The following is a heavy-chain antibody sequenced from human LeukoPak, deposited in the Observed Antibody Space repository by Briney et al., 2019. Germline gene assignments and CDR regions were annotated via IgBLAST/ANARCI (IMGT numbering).Heavy chain of an antibody. Sequence: RSSETLSLTCTVSGGSISSYYWSWIRQPPGKGLEWIGYIYYSGSTNYNPSLKSRVTISVDTSKNQFSLKLSSVTAADTAVYYCAILGELSLSWGQGTLVTVSS. J-gene: IGHJ4*02. CDR2: IYYSGST. V-gene: IGHV4-59*12. CDR1: GGSISSYY. D-gene: IGHD3-16*02. CDR3: AILGELSLS.